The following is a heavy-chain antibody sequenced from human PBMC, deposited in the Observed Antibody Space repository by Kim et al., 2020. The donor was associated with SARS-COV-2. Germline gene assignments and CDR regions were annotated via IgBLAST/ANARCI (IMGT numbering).Heavy chain of an antibody. Sequence: GGSLRLSCAASGFTFDDYAMHWVRQAPGKGLEWVSGISWNSGSIGYADSVKGRFTISRDNAKNSLYLQMNSLRAEDTALYYCAKGSGYDSSGWLFDYWG. CDR1: GFTFDDYA. V-gene: IGHV3-9*01. CDR3: AKGSGYDSSGWLFDY. CDR2: ISWNSGSI. D-gene: IGHD3-22*01. J-gene: IGHJ4*01.